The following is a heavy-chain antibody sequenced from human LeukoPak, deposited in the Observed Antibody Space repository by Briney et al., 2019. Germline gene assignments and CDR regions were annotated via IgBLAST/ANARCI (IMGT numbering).Heavy chain of an antibody. Sequence: PGGSLRLSCSASGFTFSDYAMHWVRQAPGKGLEYVSAISSIGDNTYYADSVKGRFAISRDNSKNTLYLQMSSLRPEDTAVYYCVKIPGSYSIDYWGQGTLVTVSS. CDR3: VKIPGSYSIDY. D-gene: IGHD3-10*01. CDR1: GFTFSDYA. J-gene: IGHJ4*02. V-gene: IGHV3-64D*06. CDR2: ISSIGDNT.